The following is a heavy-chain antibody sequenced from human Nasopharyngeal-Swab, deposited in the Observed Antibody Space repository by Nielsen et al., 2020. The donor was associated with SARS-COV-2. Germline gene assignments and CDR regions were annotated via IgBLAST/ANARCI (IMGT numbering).Heavy chain of an antibody. Sequence: SETLSLTCAVYGGSFSGYYWSWIRQPPGKGLEWIGEINHSGSTNYNPSLKSRVTIPVDTSKNQFSLNLRSVTAADTAVYYCAKDPSSSYDWFDPWGQGTLVTVSS. D-gene: IGHD2-15*01. J-gene: IGHJ5*02. V-gene: IGHV4-34*01. CDR2: INHSGST. CDR3: AKDPSSSYDWFDP. CDR1: GGSFSGYY.